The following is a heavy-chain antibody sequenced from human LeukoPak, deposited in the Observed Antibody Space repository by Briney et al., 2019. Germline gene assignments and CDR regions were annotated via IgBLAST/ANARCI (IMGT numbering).Heavy chain of an antibody. J-gene: IGHJ4*02. V-gene: IGHV4-34*01. D-gene: IGHD2-2*01. Sequence: SETLSLTCAVYGGSFSNYYWTWIRQPPGKGLEWIGEINHSGSSNYNPSLKSRVTISVGTSKSQFSLKLSSVTAADTAVYYCARVHGPMLDYRGQGTLVTVS. CDR1: GGSFSNYY. CDR2: INHSGSS. CDR3: ARVHGPMLDY.